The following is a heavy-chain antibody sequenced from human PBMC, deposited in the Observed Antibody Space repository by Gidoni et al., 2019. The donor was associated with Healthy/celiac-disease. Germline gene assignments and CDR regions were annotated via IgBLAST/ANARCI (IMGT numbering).Heavy chain of an antibody. CDR3: ARVPAYYYDSSGYFDY. CDR2: IYYSGST. D-gene: IGHD3-22*01. J-gene: IGHJ4*02. V-gene: IGHV4-59*01. CDR1: GCSISRYY. Sequence: QVQLQESGPGLVKPSETLSLTCTVSGCSISRYYWSWIRQPPGKGLEWIGYIYYSGSTNYNPSLKSRVTISVDTSKNQFSLKLSSVTAADTAVYYCARVPAYYYDSSGYFDYWGQGTLVTVSS.